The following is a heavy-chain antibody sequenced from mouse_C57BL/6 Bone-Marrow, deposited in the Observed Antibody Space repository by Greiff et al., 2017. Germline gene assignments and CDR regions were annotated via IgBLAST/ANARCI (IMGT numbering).Heavy chain of an antibody. CDR2: ISYDGSN. V-gene: IGHV3-6*01. Sequence: DVKLQESGPGLVKPSQSLSLTCSVTGYSITSGYYWNWIRQFPGNKLEWMGYISYDGSNNYNPSLKNRISITRDTSKNQFFLKLNSVTTEDTATYYGAREGYDGYYGGFAYWGQGTLVTVSA. CDR1: GYSITSGYY. D-gene: IGHD2-3*01. J-gene: IGHJ3*01. CDR3: AREGYDGYYGGFAY.